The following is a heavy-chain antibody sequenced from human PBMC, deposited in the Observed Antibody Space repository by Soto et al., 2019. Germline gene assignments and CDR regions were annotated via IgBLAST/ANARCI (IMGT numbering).Heavy chain of an antibody. CDR2: VSATNGST. V-gene: IGHV3-23*01. D-gene: IGHD3-22*01. CDR1: GFTFSSYA. Sequence: GGSLRLSCAASGFTFSSYAMSWVRQAPGKGLEWVSIVSATNGSTYYADSVKGRFTISRDNSKNTLYLQMNSLRAEDTAVYYCATPAYYYDSRARGDYWGQGTLVTVSS. CDR3: ATPAYYYDSRARGDY. J-gene: IGHJ4*02.